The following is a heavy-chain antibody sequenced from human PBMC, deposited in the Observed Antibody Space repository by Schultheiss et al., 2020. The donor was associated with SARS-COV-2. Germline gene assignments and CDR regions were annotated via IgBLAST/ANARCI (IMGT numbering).Heavy chain of an antibody. Sequence: GGSLRLSCAASGFTFSSYDMHWVRQATGKGLEWVSAIGTAGDTYYPGSVKGRFTISRDNSKDTLFLQMSSLRAEDTAVYYCAREGIVGAGPTHAFDIWGQGTMVTVSS. D-gene: IGHD1-26*01. J-gene: IGHJ3*02. CDR3: AREGIVGAGPTHAFDI. CDR2: IGTAGDT. CDR1: GFTFSSYD. V-gene: IGHV3-13*01.